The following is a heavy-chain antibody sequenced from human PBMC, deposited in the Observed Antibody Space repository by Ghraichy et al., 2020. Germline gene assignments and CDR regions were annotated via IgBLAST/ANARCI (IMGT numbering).Heavy chain of an antibody. CDR1: GGSFSGYY. CDR2: INQSGSP. Sequence: ESLNISCAVYGGSFSGYYWSWIWQPPGMGLEWTGEINQSGSPNYSPSLKSRVTMSLDTSKNQFSLELRSVTAADTAVYYCARGRSAWSSWGQGTLVTVSS. V-gene: IGHV4-34*01. CDR3: ARGRSAWSS. D-gene: IGHD6-19*01. J-gene: IGHJ5*02.